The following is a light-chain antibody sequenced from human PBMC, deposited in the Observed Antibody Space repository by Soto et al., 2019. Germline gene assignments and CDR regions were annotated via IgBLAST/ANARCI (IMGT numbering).Light chain of an antibody. CDR3: QSYDSSNHRV. V-gene: IGLV6-57*02. CDR1: SGSIASNY. J-gene: IGLJ3*02. Sequence: NFMLTQPHSVSESPGKTVTISCTGSSGSIASNYVQWYQQRPGSAPTTVIYEDNQRPSGVPDRFSGSTDSSSNSASLTISGLKTEDEADYYCQSYDSSNHRVFGGGTKVTVL. CDR2: EDN.